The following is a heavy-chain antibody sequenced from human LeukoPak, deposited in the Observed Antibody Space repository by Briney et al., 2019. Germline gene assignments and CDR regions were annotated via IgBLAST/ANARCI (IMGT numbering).Heavy chain of an antibody. D-gene: IGHD6-19*01. J-gene: IGHJ4*02. CDR1: GYTFTSYG. CDR2: ISAYNGNT. Sequence: ASVKVSCTASGYTFTSYGISWVRQAAGQGLEWMGWISAYNGNTNYAQKLQGGVTMTTDTSTSTAYMELRSLRSNDAAVYYCARAPQWLGYFDYWGQGTLVTVSS. V-gene: IGHV1-18*01. CDR3: ARAPQWLGYFDY.